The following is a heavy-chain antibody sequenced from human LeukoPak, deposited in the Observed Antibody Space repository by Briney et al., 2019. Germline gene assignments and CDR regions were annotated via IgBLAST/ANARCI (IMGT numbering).Heavy chain of an antibody. CDR1: GFTFSMTW. CDR3: AKTYYYGSGSF. D-gene: IGHD3-10*01. V-gene: IGHV3-7*01. Sequence: GGSLRLSCAASGFTFSMTWMNWVRQAPGKGLEWVANIKQDGSEKYYVDSVKGRFTISRDNANNSLYLQMNSLRAEDTAVYYCAKTYYYGSGSFWGQGTLVTVSS. CDR2: IKQDGSEK. J-gene: IGHJ4*02.